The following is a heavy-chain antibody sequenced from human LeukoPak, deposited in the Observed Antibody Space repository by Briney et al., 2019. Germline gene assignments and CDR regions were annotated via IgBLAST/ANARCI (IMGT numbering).Heavy chain of an antibody. CDR3: TTTGLG. CDR2: LTGSGGNT. CDR1: GFTFSSYA. Sequence: RPGGSLRLSCAASGFTFSSYAMSWVRQAPGKGLEWVSGLTGSGGNTYYADSVKGRFTISRDNSKNTLSLQMNSLRAEDAAVYYCTTTGLGWGQGTLVTVSS. D-gene: IGHD1-1*01. V-gene: IGHV3-23*01. J-gene: IGHJ4*02.